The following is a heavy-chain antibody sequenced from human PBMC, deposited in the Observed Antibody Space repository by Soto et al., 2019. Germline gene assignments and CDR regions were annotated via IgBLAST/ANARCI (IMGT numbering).Heavy chain of an antibody. J-gene: IGHJ6*02. CDR2: IYYSGTT. CDR1: GGSITSGGYY. Sequence: SETLSLTCTVSGGSITSGGYYWSWIRQHPGKGLEWIGYIYYSGTTYYNPSLKSRVTISVDKSKNQFSLKLSSVTAADTAVYYCARSPDSSGYYLGMDVWGQGTTVTVSS. V-gene: IGHV4-31*03. D-gene: IGHD3-22*01. CDR3: ARSPDSSGYYLGMDV.